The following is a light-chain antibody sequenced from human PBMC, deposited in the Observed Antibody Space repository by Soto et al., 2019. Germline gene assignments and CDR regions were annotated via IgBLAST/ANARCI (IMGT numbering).Light chain of an antibody. Sequence: EIVLTQSPATLSLSPGERATLSCRASQSVSSYLAWYQQKPGQAPRLLIYDASNRATGIPARFSGGGSGTDFTLTISSQEPEDFAVYYCQQRSNWPTFGQGTKLEIK. CDR1: QSVSSY. CDR3: QQRSNWPT. J-gene: IGKJ2*01. CDR2: DAS. V-gene: IGKV3-11*01.